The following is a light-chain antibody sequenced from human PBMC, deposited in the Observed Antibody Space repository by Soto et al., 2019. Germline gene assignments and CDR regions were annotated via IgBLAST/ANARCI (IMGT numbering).Light chain of an antibody. CDR1: KGISNY. Sequence: DIQMTQSPSSLSASVGDRVTITCRASKGISNYLAWYQQQPGKVPKLLIYVASTLQSGVPSRFSGSGSGTYFILTISSLQPEDVATYYCQKYNSAPWTFGQGTKVEIK. CDR2: VAS. J-gene: IGKJ1*01. CDR3: QKYNSAPWT. V-gene: IGKV1-27*01.